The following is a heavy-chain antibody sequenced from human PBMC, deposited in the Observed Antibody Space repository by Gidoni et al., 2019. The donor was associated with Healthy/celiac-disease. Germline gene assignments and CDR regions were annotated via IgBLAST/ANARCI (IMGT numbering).Heavy chain of an antibody. CDR3: ARVTVRGVTTVPFDY. J-gene: IGHJ4*02. CDR1: GFTFSSYA. V-gene: IGHV3-30-3*01. CDR2: ISYDGSNK. D-gene: IGHD3-10*01. Sequence: QVQLVESGGGVVQPGRSLRLSCAASGFTFSSYAMHWVRQAPGKGLEWVAVISYDGSNKYYADSVKGRFTISRDNSKNTLYLQMNSLRAEDTAVYYCARVTVRGVTTVPFDYWGQGTLVTVSS.